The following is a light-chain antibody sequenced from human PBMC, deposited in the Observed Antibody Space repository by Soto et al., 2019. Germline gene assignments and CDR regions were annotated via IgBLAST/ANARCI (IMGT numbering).Light chain of an antibody. J-gene: IGKJ4*01. Sequence: EIVMTQSPSTLSVSPGERATLSCRASQSVSSNLAWYQQKPGQAPRLLIYGASTRLTGIPARFSGSGSGTEFTLTISSLQYEDFAVYYCQQYNNWPPLTFGGGTKVEIK. V-gene: IGKV3-15*01. CDR3: QQYNNWPPLT. CDR1: QSVSSN. CDR2: GAS.